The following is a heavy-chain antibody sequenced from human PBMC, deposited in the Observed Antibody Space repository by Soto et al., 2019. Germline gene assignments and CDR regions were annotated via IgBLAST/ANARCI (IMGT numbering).Heavy chain of an antibody. D-gene: IGHD5-18*01. CDR3: ARDPVYSYGYN. CDR2: INHSGST. V-gene: IGHV4-34*01. J-gene: IGHJ4*02. Sequence: SETLSLTCAVFGGSFSGYYWNWSRQPPGKGLEWIGEINHSGSTNYNPSLKSRVTISVDTSKNQFSLKLTSVTAADTAVYYCARDPVYSYGYNWGQGTLVTVSS. CDR1: GGSFSGYY.